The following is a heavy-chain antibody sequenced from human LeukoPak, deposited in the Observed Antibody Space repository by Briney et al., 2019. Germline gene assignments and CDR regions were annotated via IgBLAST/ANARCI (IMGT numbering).Heavy chain of an antibody. D-gene: IGHD4-11*01. CDR1: GGSLPSYY. CDR3: AGGAYSNYLSVGY. J-gene: IGHJ4*02. V-gene: IGHV4-59*01. Sequence: PSETLSLTCAISGGSLPSYYWSWIRQTPGKGLEWIGYLLYSGSTNYNPSLKSRVTMSIDTSKNQFSLKLRSVTAADTAVYYCAGGAYSNYLSVGYWGQGILVTVSS. CDR2: LLYSGST.